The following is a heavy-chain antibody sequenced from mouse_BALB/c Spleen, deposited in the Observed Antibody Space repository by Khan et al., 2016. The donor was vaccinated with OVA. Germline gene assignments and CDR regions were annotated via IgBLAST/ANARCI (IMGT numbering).Heavy chain of an antibody. J-gene: IGHJ1*01. CDR3: AREAFRYWYVDV. CDR2: INPYNDGS. V-gene: IGHV1S136*01. CDR1: GYTFTTYI. Sequence: VQLKESGPELVKPGASVKMSCKASGYTFTTYIIHWVKQKPGQGLEWIGYINPYNDGSKYNERFKGKATLTSDKSSSTAYMELTSLTSEDSAVYYCAREAFRYWYVDVWGAGTTGTVSS.